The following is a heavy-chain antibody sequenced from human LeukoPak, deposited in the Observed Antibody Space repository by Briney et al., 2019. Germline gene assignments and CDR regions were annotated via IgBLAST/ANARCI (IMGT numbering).Heavy chain of an antibody. Sequence: PSETLSLTCTVSGGSISSYYWSWIRQPPGKGLEWIGYIYYSGSTNYNPSLKSRVTISVDTSKNQFSLRLSSVTAADTAVYYCARESAVAGPEAHAFDIWGQGTMVTVSS. CDR1: GGSISSYY. D-gene: IGHD6-19*01. CDR2: IYYSGST. V-gene: IGHV4-59*01. J-gene: IGHJ3*02. CDR3: ARESAVAGPEAHAFDI.